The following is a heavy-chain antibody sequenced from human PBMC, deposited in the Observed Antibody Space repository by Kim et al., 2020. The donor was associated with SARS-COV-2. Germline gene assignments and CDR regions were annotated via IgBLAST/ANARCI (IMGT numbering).Heavy chain of an antibody. V-gene: IGHV3-48*02. Sequence: GGSLRLSCAASGFTFSSYSMNWVRQAPGKGLEWVSYISSSSSTIYYADSVKGRFTISRDNAKNSLYLQMNSLRDEDTAVYYCAREIVVYCSSTSCYPDNYGMDVWGQGTTVTVSS. CDR2: ISSSSSTI. CDR1: GFTFSSYS. CDR3: AREIVVYCSSTSCYPDNYGMDV. D-gene: IGHD2-2*01. J-gene: IGHJ6*02.